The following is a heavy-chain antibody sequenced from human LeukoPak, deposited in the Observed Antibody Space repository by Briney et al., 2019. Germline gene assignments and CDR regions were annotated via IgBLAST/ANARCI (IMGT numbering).Heavy chain of an antibody. V-gene: IGHV3-66*01. CDR3: ARDVAAPGGVYFDY. D-gene: IGHD3-16*01. CDR2: IYTGGTT. CDR1: GFTVCSNS. Sequence: PGGSLRLSCAASGFTVCSNSMSWVRQAPGKGLVWVSVIYTGGTTYYADSVKGRFTISRDNSKNTLYLQMNSLRAEDTAVYYCARDVAAPGGVYFDYWGQGTLVTASS. J-gene: IGHJ4*02.